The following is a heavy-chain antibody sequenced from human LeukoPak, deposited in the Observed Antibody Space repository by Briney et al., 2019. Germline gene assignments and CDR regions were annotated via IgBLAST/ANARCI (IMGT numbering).Heavy chain of an antibody. CDR2: INPNSGGT. J-gene: IGHJ4*02. CDR1: GYTFTCYY. Sequence: ASVKVSCKASGYTFTCYYMHWVRQAPGQGLEWMGWINPNSGGTNYAQKFQGRVTMTRDTSISTAYMELSRLRSDDTAVYYCASGIAAAGTDYFDYWGQGTLVTVSS. CDR3: ASGIAAAGTDYFDY. D-gene: IGHD6-13*01. V-gene: IGHV1-2*02.